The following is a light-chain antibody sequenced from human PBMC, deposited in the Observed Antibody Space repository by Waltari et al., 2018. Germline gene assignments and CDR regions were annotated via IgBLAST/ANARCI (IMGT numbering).Light chain of an antibody. CDR1: SNNVGDQG. V-gene: IGLV10-54*04. CDR2: RNH. CDR3: SAYDSSLSVWV. J-gene: IGLJ3*02. Sequence: QAGLTQPPSVSKALRQTATLTCTGNSNNVGDQGAAWLQQHQGRPPKLLSYRNHNRPAWISERFAASRSGNTASLTIAGRQPEDEADYYCSAYDSSLSVWVFGGGTKLTVL.